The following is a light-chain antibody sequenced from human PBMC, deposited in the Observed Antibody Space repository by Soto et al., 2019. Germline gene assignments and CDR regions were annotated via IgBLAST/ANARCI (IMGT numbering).Light chain of an antibody. Sequence: EIVLTQSPGTLSLSPGERATLSCRASQSVSSSYLAWYQHKPGQAPRLLIYGASTRATGIPDRFSGSGSGTHFTLTISRLEPEDFAVYFCQQFGSPFTFGPGTKVDLK. J-gene: IGKJ3*01. V-gene: IGKV3-20*01. CDR3: QQFGSPFT. CDR1: QSVSSSY. CDR2: GAS.